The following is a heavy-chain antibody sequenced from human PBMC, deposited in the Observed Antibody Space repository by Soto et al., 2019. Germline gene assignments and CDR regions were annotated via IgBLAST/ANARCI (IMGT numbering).Heavy chain of an antibody. CDR2: ISYDGNNK. V-gene: IGHV3-30*18. D-gene: IGHD5-18*01. CDR3: AKDVDTAVVSVHDFDS. Sequence: QVQLVESGGGVVQPGRSLRLSCAASGFTLSTCGMHWVRQAPGKGLEWVGVISYDGNNKYYADSVKGRFTFSRDNSKNTLYLQMNSLRPEDTAVYYCAKDVDTAVVSVHDFDSWGLGTLVTVSS. J-gene: IGHJ4*02. CDR1: GFTLSTCG.